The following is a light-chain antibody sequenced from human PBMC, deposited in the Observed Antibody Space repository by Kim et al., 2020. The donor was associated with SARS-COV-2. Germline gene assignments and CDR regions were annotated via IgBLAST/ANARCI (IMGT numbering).Light chain of an antibody. CDR2: EAS. CDR3: QQYDSFPLT. CDR1: ENISQW. Sequence: AVIGDRVTVTCRASENISQWLAWYQQQPGKAPHLLVYEASDLESGVSPRFSGTGSGTEFTLIIDGLQPDDVAMYFCQQYDSFPLTFGGGTKVDIK. J-gene: IGKJ4*01. V-gene: IGKV1-5*03.